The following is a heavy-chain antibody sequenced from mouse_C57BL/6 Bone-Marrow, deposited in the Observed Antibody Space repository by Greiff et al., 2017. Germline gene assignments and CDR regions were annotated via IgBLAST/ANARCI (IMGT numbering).Heavy chain of an antibody. CDR2: LYPRDGST. V-gene: IGHV1-85*01. CDR1: GYTFTSYD. J-gene: IGHJ1*03. D-gene: IGHD1-1*01. CDR3: ARLEFDGSSGDWYFDV. Sequence: VQLQQSGPELVKPGASVKLSCKASGYTFTSYDINWVKQRPGQGLEWIGWLYPRDGSTKYTEKFKGKATLTVDTSYSTAYMELHSLTSEDSAVSFCARLEFDGSSGDWYFDVWGTGTTVTVSS.